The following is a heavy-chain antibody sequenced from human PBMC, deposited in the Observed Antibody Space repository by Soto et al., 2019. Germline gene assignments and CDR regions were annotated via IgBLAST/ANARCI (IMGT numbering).Heavy chain of an antibody. D-gene: IGHD3-3*01. CDR3: ARAGGITIFGVVVRSMDV. Sequence: GASVKVSCKASGYTFIGYYIHWVRQAPGQGLEWMGWINPNSGGTNYAQKLQGRVTMTTDTSTSTAYMELRSLRSDDTAVYYCARAGGITIFGVVVRSMDVWGQGTTVTVSS. CDR2: INPNSGGT. J-gene: IGHJ6*02. CDR1: GYTFIGYY. V-gene: IGHV1-2*02.